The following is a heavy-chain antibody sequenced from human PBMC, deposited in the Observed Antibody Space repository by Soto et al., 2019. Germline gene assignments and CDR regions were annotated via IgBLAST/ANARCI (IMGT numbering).Heavy chain of an antibody. D-gene: IGHD2-21*02. CDR1: GFTGNRDY. CDR3: TRDGRGLGRLSLFEY. V-gene: IGHV3-53*01. J-gene: IGHJ4*02. Sequence: LRLSCAASGFTGNRDYMNWVRQTPGKGLEWVASIYSGETTYYADSVRGRFTISSDKSKNTLYFQLSSLRIEDTAVYYCTRDGRGLGRLSLFEYWGQGVLVTVSS. CDR2: IYSGETT.